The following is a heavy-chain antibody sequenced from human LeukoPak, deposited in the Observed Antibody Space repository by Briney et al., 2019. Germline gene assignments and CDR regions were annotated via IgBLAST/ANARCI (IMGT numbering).Heavy chain of an antibody. CDR3: ARVRPKRDGYYGMDV. CDR2: ISYDGSRT. J-gene: IGHJ6*02. V-gene: IGHV3-30-3*01. Sequence: GRSLRLSCAASGFTFSSYGIHWVRQAPGKGLEWVAVISYDGSRTYYADSVKGRFTISRDSSKNTVYLQMNSLRAEDTAVYYCARVRPKRDGYYGMDVWGQGTTVTVSS. D-gene: IGHD2-21*02. CDR1: GFTFSSYG.